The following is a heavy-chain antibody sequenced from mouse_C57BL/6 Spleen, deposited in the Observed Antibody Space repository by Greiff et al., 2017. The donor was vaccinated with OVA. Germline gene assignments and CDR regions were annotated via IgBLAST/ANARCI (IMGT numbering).Heavy chain of an antibody. Sequence: EVMLVESGGGLVKPGGSLKLSCAASGFTFSSYAMSWVRQTPEKRLEWVATISDGGSYTYYPDNVKGRFTISRDNAKNNLYLQMSHLKSEDTAMYYCARLREAYWGQGTLVTVSA. J-gene: IGHJ3*01. V-gene: IGHV5-4*03. D-gene: IGHD2-12*01. CDR3: ARLREAY. CDR1: GFTFSSYA. CDR2: ISDGGSYT.